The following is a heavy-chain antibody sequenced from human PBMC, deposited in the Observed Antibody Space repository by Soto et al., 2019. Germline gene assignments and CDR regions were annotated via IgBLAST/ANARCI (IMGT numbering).Heavy chain of an antibody. D-gene: IGHD4-17*01. CDR3: ARWGATVPTWPYGLDV. J-gene: IGHJ6*02. CDR1: GFTFSSYW. V-gene: IGHV3-7*01. Sequence: GGSLRLSCAASGFTFSSYWMSWVRQAPGKGLEWVANINQDGSEKYYVDSVKGRFTISRDDAKNSLYLQMNSLRDEDTAVYYCARWGATVPTWPYGLDVWGQGTTVTVSS. CDR2: INQDGSEK.